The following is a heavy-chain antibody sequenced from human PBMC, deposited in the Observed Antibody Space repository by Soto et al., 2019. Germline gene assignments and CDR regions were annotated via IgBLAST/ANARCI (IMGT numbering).Heavy chain of an antibody. Sequence: SETLSLTCTVSGGSISSYYWSWIRQPPGKGLEWIGYIYYSGSTNYNPSLKSRVTISVDTSKNQFSLKLSSVTAADTAVYYCARVLRFGESPRSAPFDYWGQGTLVTVSS. V-gene: IGHV4-59*01. D-gene: IGHD3-10*01. CDR2: IYYSGST. CDR3: ARVLRFGESPRSAPFDY. CDR1: GGSISSYY. J-gene: IGHJ4*02.